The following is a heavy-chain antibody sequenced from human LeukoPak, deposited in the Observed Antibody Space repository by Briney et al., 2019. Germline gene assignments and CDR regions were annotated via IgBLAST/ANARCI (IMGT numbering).Heavy chain of an antibody. CDR2: IKQDGSEK. D-gene: IGHD6-19*01. Sequence: GGSLRLSCAASGFTFSSYWMSWVRQAPGKGLEWVAKIKQDGSEKYYVDSVKGRFTISRDNAENSLYLQMNSLRAEDTAVYYCARGHGGYSSGWYELNANRWYFDPWGRGTLVTVSS. CDR3: ARGHGGYSSGWYELNANRWYFDP. J-gene: IGHJ2*01. V-gene: IGHV3-7*01. CDR1: GFTFSSYW.